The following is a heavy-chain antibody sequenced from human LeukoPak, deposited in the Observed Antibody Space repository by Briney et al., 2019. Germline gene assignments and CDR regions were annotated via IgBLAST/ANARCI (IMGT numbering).Heavy chain of an antibody. Sequence: GGSLRLSCAASGFTFSNYAMSWVRQAPGKGLEWVSGISGSGGSTYYADSVKGRFTISRDNSKNTLYLQMNSLRAEDTAVYYCARVPVAATQYYYYYMDVWGKGTTVTISS. V-gene: IGHV3-23*01. CDR1: GFTFSNYA. D-gene: IGHD2-15*01. CDR3: ARVPVAATQYYYYYMDV. J-gene: IGHJ6*03. CDR2: ISGSGGST.